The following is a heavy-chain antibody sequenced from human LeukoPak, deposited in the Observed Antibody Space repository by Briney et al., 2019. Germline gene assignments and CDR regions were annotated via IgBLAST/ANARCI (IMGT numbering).Heavy chain of an antibody. J-gene: IGHJ4*02. Sequence: GGSLRLSCAASGFTFSGSAMHWVRQASGKGLEWVGRIRSKANSYATAYAASVKGRFIISRDDSKNTAYLQMNSLKTEDTAVYYCTRHNGDYCSGGSCYWNGVDYWGQGTLDTVSS. CDR2: IRSKANSYAT. CDR1: GFTFSGSA. V-gene: IGHV3-73*01. CDR3: TRHNGDYCSGGSCYWNGVDY. D-gene: IGHD2-15*01.